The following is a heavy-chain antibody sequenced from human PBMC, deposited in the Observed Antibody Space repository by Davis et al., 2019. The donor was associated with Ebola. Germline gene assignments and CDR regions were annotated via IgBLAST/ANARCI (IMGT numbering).Heavy chain of an antibody. Sequence: SETLSLTCAVYGGSFSGYYWSWIRQPPGKGLEWIGEINHSGSTNYNPSLKSRVTISVDTSKNQFSLKLSSETAADTAVYYCARDTKYGYGYYYYYYGMDVWGQGTTVTVSS. CDR2: INHSGST. D-gene: IGHD4-17*01. J-gene: IGHJ6*02. CDR3: ARDTKYGYGYYYYYYGMDV. CDR1: GGSFSGYY. V-gene: IGHV4-34*01.